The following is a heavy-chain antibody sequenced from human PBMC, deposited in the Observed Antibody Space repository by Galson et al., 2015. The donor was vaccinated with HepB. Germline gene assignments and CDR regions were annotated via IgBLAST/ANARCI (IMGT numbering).Heavy chain of an antibody. J-gene: IGHJ4*02. CDR2: ISNDGSKE. Sequence: SLRLSCAASGFTFSSYGMHWVRQAPGKGLEWVAIISNDGSKESYRDSVKGRFTISRDNSKNTLYLQMNSLRPEDTAVYYCGKDWGYGDYRGNLDYWGQGTLVTVSS. V-gene: IGHV3-30*18. D-gene: IGHD4-17*01. CDR1: GFTFSSYG. CDR3: GKDWGYGDYRGNLDY.